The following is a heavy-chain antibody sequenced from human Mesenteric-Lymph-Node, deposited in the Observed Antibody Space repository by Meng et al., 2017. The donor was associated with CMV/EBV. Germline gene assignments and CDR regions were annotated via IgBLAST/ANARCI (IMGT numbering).Heavy chain of an antibody. CDR3: VCARSGRHTIFDY. J-gene: IGHJ4*02. V-gene: IGHV1-18*01. D-gene: IGHD3-9*01. CDR1: GYTFTSYG. Sequence: KACGYTFTSYGISWVRQAPGQGLEWMGWISAYNGNTNNAQKVQGRVTMTTDTSTSTAYMELRSLRSDDTAVYYCVCARSGRHTIFDYWGQGTLVTVSS. CDR2: ISAYNGNT.